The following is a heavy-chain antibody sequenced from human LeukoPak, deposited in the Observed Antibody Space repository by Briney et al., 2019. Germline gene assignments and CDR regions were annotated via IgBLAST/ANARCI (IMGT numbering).Heavy chain of an antibody. CDR1: GFTFSTYA. CDR2: ISGSGDST. J-gene: IGHJ4*02. D-gene: IGHD3-22*01. V-gene: IGHV3-23*01. Sequence: GGSLRLSWAASGFTFSTYAVNWVRQAPGKGLEWVSTISGSGDSTYYADSVKGRFTISRDNSKYTLYLQMSSVRVDDTAVYSCARARGRYYDSRGFYWGYYFASWGQGILVTVST. CDR3: ARARGRYYDSRGFYWGYYFAS.